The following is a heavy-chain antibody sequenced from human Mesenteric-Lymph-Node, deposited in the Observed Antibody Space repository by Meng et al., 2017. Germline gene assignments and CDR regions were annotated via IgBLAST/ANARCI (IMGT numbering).Heavy chain of an antibody. D-gene: IGHD3-10*01. CDR3: ARGTTMVRGVILPDY. CDR1: RYTFMSYA. V-gene: IGHV1-3*01. CDR2: INAGNGDT. Sequence: VQLVQSGAEVKKPGDSVKVSCKASRYTFMSYAMHWVRQAPGQRLEWMGWINAGNGDTKYAQKFQGRVNMTRDTSISTAYMELSRLRSDDTAVYYCARGTTMVRGVILPDYWGQGTLVTVSS. J-gene: IGHJ4*02.